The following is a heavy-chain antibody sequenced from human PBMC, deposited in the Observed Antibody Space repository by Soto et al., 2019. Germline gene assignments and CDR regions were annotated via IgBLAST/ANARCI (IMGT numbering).Heavy chain of an antibody. CDR2: IYYSGST. Sequence: SETLSLTCTVSVGSISSYYWSWIRQPPGKGLEWIGYIYYSGSTNYNPSLKSRVTISVDTSKNQFSLKLSSVTAADTAVYYCARQFDYGGSDAFDIWGQGTMVTVSS. J-gene: IGHJ3*02. CDR3: ARQFDYGGSDAFDI. D-gene: IGHD4-17*01. CDR1: VGSISSYY. V-gene: IGHV4-59*08.